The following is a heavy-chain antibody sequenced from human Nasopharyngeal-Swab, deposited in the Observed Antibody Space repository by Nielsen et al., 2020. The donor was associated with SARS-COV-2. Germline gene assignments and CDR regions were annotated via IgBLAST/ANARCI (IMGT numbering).Heavy chain of an antibody. V-gene: IGHV4-61*01. Sequence: ETLSLTCTVSGGSFSSDIYSWSWMRQPTGKGLEWIGYVVYSGRTNYNPSLKSRVTISVDTSKDQFSLKLNSVTAADTAMYFCARTTTTTPFDSWGQGTLVAVSS. D-gene: IGHD1-1*01. J-gene: IGHJ4*02. CDR1: GGSFSSDIYS. CDR3: ARTTTTTPFDS. CDR2: VVYSGRT.